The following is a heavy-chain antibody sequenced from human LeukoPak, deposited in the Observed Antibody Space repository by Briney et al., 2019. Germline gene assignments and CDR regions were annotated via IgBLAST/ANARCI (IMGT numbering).Heavy chain of an antibody. CDR2: INPIGGTT. D-gene: IGHD1-26*01. CDR1: GYTFTGYY. CDR3: ARDLLAPDY. Sequence: GASVKVSCKASGYTFTGYYMHWVRQAPGQGLEWVGAINPIGGTTSYAQKFQGRVTLTRDTSTTTVYMELYSLRSEDTALYHCARDLLAPDYWGQGTLITVSS. J-gene: IGHJ4*02. V-gene: IGHV1-46*01.